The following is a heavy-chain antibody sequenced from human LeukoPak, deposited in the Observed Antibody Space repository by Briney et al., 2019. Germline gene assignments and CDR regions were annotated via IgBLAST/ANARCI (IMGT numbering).Heavy chain of an antibody. CDR2: IYYSGST. D-gene: IGHD2-2*01. CDR3: ARVNCSSTSCSSFDY. Sequence: SQTLSLTCTVSGGSISDAAYYWSWIRQHPGEGLKWIGYIYYSGSTSYNPSLKSRVTISVDTSKNQFFLDLNSVTAADTAVYYCARVNCSSTSCSSFDYWGQGTLVTVSS. J-gene: IGHJ4*02. CDR1: GGSISDAAYY. V-gene: IGHV4-31*03.